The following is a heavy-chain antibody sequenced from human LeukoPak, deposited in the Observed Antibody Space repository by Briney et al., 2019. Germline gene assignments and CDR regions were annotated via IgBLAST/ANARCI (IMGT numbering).Heavy chain of an antibody. V-gene: IGHV3-48*04. CDR2: ISSSSSTI. J-gene: IGHJ4*02. CDR1: GFTFSSYS. Sequence: PGGSLRLSCAASGFTFSSYSMNWVRQAPGKGLEWVSSISSSSSTIYYADSVKGRFTISRDNAKNSLYLQMNSLRAEDTAVYYCASRPLMITFGGVIDDYWGQGTLVTVSS. CDR3: ASRPLMITFGGVIDDY. D-gene: IGHD3-16*02.